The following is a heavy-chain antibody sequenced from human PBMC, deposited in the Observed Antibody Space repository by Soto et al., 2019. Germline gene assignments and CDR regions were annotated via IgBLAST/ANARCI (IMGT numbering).Heavy chain of an antibody. CDR2: ISYDGSNK. D-gene: IGHD6-19*01. V-gene: IGHV3-30-3*01. CDR3: ARDAGIAVAGYFDY. Sequence: QVQLVESGGGVVQPGRSLRLSCAASGFTFSSYAMHWVRQAPGKGLEWAAVISYDGSNKYYADSVKGRFTISRDNSKNTLYLQMNSLRAEDTAVYYCARDAGIAVAGYFDYWGQGTLVTVSS. J-gene: IGHJ4*02. CDR1: GFTFSSYA.